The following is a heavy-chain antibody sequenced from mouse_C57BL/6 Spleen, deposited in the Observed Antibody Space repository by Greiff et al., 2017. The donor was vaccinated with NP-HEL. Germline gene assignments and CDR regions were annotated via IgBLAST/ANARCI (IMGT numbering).Heavy chain of an antibody. V-gene: IGHV5-6*01. CDR3: ARQGDY. Sequence: EVQLVESGGDLVKPGGSLKLSCAASGFTFSSYGMSWVRQTPDKGLEWVATISSGGSYTYYPDSVKGRFTISRDNAKNTLYLQMSSLKSEDTAMYYCARQGDYWGQGTSVTVSS. CDR1: GFTFSSYG. CDR2: ISSGGSYT. J-gene: IGHJ4*01.